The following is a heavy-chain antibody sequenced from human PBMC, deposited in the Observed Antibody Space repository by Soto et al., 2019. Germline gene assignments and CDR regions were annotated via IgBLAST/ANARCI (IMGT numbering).Heavy chain of an antibody. J-gene: IGHJ4*02. D-gene: IGHD5-18*01. CDR2: ISSSSSYI. V-gene: IGHV3-21*01. CDR3: AKYLERGYSYERQGGTFDY. CDR1: GFTFSSYS. Sequence: PGGSLRLSCAASGFTFSSYSMNWVRQAPGKGLEWVSSISSSSSYIYYADSVKGRFTISRDNAKNTLYLQMNSLRAEDTAVYYCAKYLERGYSYERQGGTFDYWGQGTLVTVS.